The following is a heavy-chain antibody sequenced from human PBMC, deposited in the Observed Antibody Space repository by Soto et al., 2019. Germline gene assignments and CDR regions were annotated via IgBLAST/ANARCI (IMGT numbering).Heavy chain of an antibody. CDR3: ARDPGLAARPRGYYYGMDV. CDR1: GYTFTSYG. CDR2: ISAYNGNT. V-gene: IGHV1-18*01. J-gene: IGHJ6*02. Sequence: QVQLVQSGAEVKKPGASVKVSCKASGYTFTSYGISWVRQAPGQGLEWMGWISAYNGNTNYAQKLQGRVTMTTDTSTSRAYMELRSLRSDDTAVYYCARDPGLAARPRGYYYGMDVWGQGTTVTVSS. D-gene: IGHD6-6*01.